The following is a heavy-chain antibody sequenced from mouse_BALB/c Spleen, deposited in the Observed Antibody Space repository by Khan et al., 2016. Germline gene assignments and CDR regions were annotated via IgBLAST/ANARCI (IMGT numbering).Heavy chain of an antibody. J-gene: IGHJ2*01. CDR1: GYTFSSYW. CDR3: ARGLGRGYFDY. V-gene: IGHV1-9*01. CDR2: ILPGRGST. Sequence: QVQLQQSGAELMKPGASVKISCKATGYTFSSYWIEWVKQRPGHGLEWIGEILPGRGSTNYNEKFKGKATFTADTSSNTAYMQLSSLTSEDSAAFSCARGLGRGYFDYWGQGTTLTVSS.